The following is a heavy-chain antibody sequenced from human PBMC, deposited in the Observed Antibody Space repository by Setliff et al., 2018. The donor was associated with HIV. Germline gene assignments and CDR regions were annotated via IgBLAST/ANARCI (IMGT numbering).Heavy chain of an antibody. V-gene: IGHV4-39*01. Sequence: PSETLSLTCTVSGGSISSRSNYWGWSRQPPGKGLEWIGTIYYTGTTYYNPSLQSRVTLSVDTSKNQFSLKLSSVTAADTAFYYCAEPYYDISGYYFYYFDYWGQGTLVTVSS. J-gene: IGHJ4*02. D-gene: IGHD3-22*01. CDR1: GGSISSRSNY. CDR2: IYYTGTT. CDR3: AEPYYDISGYYFYYFDY.